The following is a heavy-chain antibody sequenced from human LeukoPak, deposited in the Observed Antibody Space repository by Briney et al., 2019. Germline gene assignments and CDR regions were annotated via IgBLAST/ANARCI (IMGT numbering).Heavy chain of an antibody. CDR1: GYSFTSYW. D-gene: IGHD5-18*01. J-gene: IGHJ3*02. CDR3: ARTRAMGENAFDI. V-gene: IGHV5-51*01. Sequence: GASLQISCKGSGYSFTSYWIGWVRQLPGKGLEWMGIIYPGDSDTRYSPSFQGQVTISADKSISTAYLQWSSLKASDTAMYYCARTRAMGENAFDIWGQGTMVTVSS. CDR2: IYPGDSDT.